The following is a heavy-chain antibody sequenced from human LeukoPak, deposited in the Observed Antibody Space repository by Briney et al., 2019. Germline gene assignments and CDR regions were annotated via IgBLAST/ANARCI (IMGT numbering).Heavy chain of an antibody. Sequence: SSETLYITCTVSGVSISSTSYYWSWIRQPPGKGLEWIGYIYNSGSTKYNPSLKSRVTISVDTSKNQISLKLGSVTAADTAVYYCARGARAGYNLEPFDNWGQGTLVTVSS. J-gene: IGHJ4*01. CDR1: GVSISSTSYY. CDR2: IYNSGST. D-gene: IGHD5-24*01. V-gene: IGHV4-61*05. CDR3: ARGARAGYNLEPFDN.